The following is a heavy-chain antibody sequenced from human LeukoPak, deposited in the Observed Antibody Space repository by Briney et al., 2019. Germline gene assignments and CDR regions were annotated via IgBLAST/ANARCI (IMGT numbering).Heavy chain of an antibody. D-gene: IGHD3-16*01. J-gene: IGHJ5*02. CDR3: ERARNYVWGNWFDP. V-gene: IGHV4-39*07. CDR1: GGSISSSSYY. CDR2: IYYSGST. Sequence: SETLSLTCTVSGGSISSSSYYWGWIRQPPGKGLEWIGSIYYSGSTYYNPSLKSRVTISVDTSKNQFSLKLSSVTAADTAVYYCERARNYVWGNWFDPWGQGTLVTVSS.